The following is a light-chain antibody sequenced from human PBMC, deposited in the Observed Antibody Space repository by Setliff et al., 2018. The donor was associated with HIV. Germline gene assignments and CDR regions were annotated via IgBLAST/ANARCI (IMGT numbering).Light chain of an antibody. CDR1: SGDIGGYNY. V-gene: IGLV2-14*03. CDR3: SSYRKTGTV. Sequence: QSALTQPASVSGYPGQSITVSCTGTSGDIGGYNYVSWYQHHPDKAPKLMIYDVNNRPSGVSNRFSGSKSGNTSSLTISGLQSEDEADYYCSSYRKTGTVFGGGTKVTVL. CDR2: DVN. J-gene: IGLJ1*01.